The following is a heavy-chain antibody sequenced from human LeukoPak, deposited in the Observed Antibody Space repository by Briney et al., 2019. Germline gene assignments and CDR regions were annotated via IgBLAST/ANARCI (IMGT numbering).Heavy chain of an antibody. J-gene: IGHJ4*02. CDR3: ARRKAAGDFDY. V-gene: IGHV4-39*01. D-gene: IGHD6-13*01. Sequence: SETLSLTCTVSGGSISSSSYYWGWIRQPPGKGLEWIGSIYYSGSTYYNPSLKSRVTISVDTSKNQFSLKLSSVTAADTAVYYCARRKAAGDFDYWGQGTLVTVSS. CDR1: GGSISSSSYY. CDR2: IYYSGST.